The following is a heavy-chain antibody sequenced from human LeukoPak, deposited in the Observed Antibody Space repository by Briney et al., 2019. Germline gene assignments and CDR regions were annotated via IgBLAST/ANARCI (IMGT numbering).Heavy chain of an antibody. CDR3: AGSRAYGSGSYYGYYYYMDV. D-gene: IGHD3-10*01. V-gene: IGHV3-9*03. J-gene: IGHJ6*03. CDR1: GFNFDDYA. CDR2: ISWNSGSI. Sequence: PGGSLRLSCATSGFNFDDYAMHWVRQAPGKGLEWVSGISWNSGSIGYADSVKGRFTISRDNAKNSLYLQMNSLRAEDMALYYCAGSRAYGSGSYYGYYYYMDVWGKGTTVTVSS.